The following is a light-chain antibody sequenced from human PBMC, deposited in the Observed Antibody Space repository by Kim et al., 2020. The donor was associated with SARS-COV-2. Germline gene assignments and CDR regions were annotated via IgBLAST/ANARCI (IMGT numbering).Light chain of an antibody. J-gene: IGKJ4*01. CDR3: QQRGNWPPALT. V-gene: IGKV3-11*01. CDR1: PNVGIR. CDR2: DAA. Sequence: PGESATLSCRASPNVGIRLACYQQTPGQTPRLLIYDAAIRAAGIPDRFSGSGSGTDFILTIGSLAPEDFAVYYCQQRGNWPPALTFGGGTKVDIK.